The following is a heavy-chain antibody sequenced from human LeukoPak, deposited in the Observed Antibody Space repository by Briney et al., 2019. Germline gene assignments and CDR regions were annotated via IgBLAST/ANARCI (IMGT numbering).Heavy chain of an antibody. J-gene: IGHJ4*02. D-gene: IGHD3-16*01. V-gene: IGHV3-23*01. CDR3: AKHFTLSD. CDR2: ISAGAGST. Sequence: GGSLRLSCAASGFTFGTYGMYWVRQAPGKGLESVSAISAGAGSTYSEDSVKGRFTISRDNSKNTLYLQMNSLRADDTAVYYCAKHFTLSDWGQGTLVTVSS. CDR1: GFTFGTYG.